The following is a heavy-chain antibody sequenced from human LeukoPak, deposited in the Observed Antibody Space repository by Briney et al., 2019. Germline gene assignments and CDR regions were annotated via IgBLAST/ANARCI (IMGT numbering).Heavy chain of an antibody. J-gene: IGHJ4*02. CDR3: AKYDSSSWYYFDY. D-gene: IGHD6-13*01. CDR2: ISGSGGST. Sequence: GGSLRLSCAASGLTFSSYAMSWVRQAAGKGLEWVSAISGSGGSTYYADSVKGRFAISRDNSKNTLYLQMNSLRAEDTAVYYCAKYDSSSWYYFDYWGQGTLVTVSS. CDR1: GLTFSSYA. V-gene: IGHV3-23*01.